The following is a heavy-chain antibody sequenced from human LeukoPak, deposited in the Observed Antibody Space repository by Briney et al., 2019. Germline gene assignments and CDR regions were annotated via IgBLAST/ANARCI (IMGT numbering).Heavy chain of an antibody. CDR3: ASVGLGYCSGGSCYGDWFDP. D-gene: IGHD2-15*01. CDR1: GYTFTRYD. Sequence: ASVKVSCKASGYTFTRYDINWVRQATGQGLEWMGWMNPNSGNTGYAQKFQGRVTITRNTSISTAYMELSSLRSEDTAVYYCASVGLGYCSGGSCYGDWFDPWGQGTLVTVSS. V-gene: IGHV1-8*03. J-gene: IGHJ5*02. CDR2: MNPNSGNT.